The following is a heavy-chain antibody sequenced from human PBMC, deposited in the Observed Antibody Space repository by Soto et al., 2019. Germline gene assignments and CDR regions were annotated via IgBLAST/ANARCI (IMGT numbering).Heavy chain of an antibody. CDR3: TTDQVWLAVAATCYFDY. Sequence: NPGGSLRLACAASGFTFSNAWMSWVRQAPGKGLEWVGRIKSKTDGGTTDYAAPVKGRFTISRDDSKNTLYLQMNSLKTEDTAVYYCTTDQVWLAVAATCYFDYWGQGTLVTVSS. D-gene: IGHD6-19*01. CDR2: IKSKTDGGTT. V-gene: IGHV3-15*01. CDR1: GFTFSNAW. J-gene: IGHJ4*02.